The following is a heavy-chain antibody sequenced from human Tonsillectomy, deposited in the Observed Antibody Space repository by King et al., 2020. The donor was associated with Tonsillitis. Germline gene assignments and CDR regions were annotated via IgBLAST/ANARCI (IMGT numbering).Heavy chain of an antibody. Sequence: HVQLVESGGGVVQPGRSLRLSCAASGFTFSSYGMHWVRQAPGKGLEWVAVISYDGSNKYYADSGKGRFTISRDNSKNTLYLQMNSLRAEVSAVYYCAKDSYCSSTSCYNSWFDPWGQGTLVTVSS. CDR1: GFTFSSYG. CDR3: AKDSYCSSTSCYNSWFDP. V-gene: IGHV3-30*18. D-gene: IGHD2-2*02. CDR2: ISYDGSNK. J-gene: IGHJ5*02.